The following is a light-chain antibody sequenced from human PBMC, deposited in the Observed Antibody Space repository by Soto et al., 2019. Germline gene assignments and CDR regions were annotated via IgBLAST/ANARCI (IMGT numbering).Light chain of an antibody. CDR2: GAS. CDR3: QQYGSPPFT. V-gene: IGKV3-20*01. J-gene: IGKJ3*01. CDR1: HSVYNN. Sequence: IVMTQTPSALCLSPEERGTRSCRASHSVYNNSACYQQTPGQAPRLLIYGASRRATGIAHRISGSGAGTDSTLTSSLLEPEDPAVYYRQQYGSPPFTFGHGTKVDIK.